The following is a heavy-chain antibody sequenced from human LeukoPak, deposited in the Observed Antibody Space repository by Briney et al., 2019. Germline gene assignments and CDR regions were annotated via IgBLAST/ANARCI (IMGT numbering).Heavy chain of an antibody. CDR2: ISSSGSTI. V-gene: IGHV3-48*03. J-gene: IGHJ4*02. CDR1: GFTFSSYE. Sequence: GGSLRLSCAASGFTFSSYEMNWVRQAPGKGLEWVSYISSSGSTIYYADSVKGRFTISRDNAKNSLYLQMSSLRSEDTAVYYCARGRLGYYDSSGYTNPGYYFDYWGQGTLVTVSS. CDR3: ARGRLGYYDSSGYTNPGYYFDY. D-gene: IGHD3-22*01.